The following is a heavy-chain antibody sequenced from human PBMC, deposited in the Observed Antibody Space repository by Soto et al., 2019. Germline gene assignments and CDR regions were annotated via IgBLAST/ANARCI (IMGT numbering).Heavy chain of an antibody. J-gene: IGHJ4*02. V-gene: IGHV3-23*01. D-gene: IGHD5-12*01. CDR3: AKASSTISPDY. CDR2: ISGSASST. CDR1: GFTFTDYA. Sequence: DVQLLESGGGLVQPGGSLRLSCAASGFTFTDYAMTWVRQAPGKGLEWVSSISGSASSTFYAGSVKGRFTISRDNSRNTVSLQMNSLRAEDTAVYYCAKASSTISPDYWGQGTLVTVSS.